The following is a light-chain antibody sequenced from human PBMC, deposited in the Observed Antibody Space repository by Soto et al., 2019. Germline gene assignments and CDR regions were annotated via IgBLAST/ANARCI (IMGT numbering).Light chain of an antibody. J-gene: IGKJ5*01. CDR1: QSVSNQ. CDR3: QQRSNWPT. CDR2: DAS. V-gene: IGKV3-11*01. Sequence: EIVLTQSPVTLSLSPGERATLSCRASQSVSNQLAWYQQRPGQAPRLLIHDASHRAAGIPARFSGSGSGTDFTLTISSLEPEDFAVYYCQQRSNWPTFGQGTRLEIK.